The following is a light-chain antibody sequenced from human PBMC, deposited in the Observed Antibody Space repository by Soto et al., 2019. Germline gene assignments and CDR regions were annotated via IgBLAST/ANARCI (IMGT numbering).Light chain of an antibody. CDR1: QDISSY. CDR2: DAS. J-gene: IGKJ4*01. V-gene: IGKV1-33*01. CDR3: QQYDNLLAPT. Sequence: DIQMTQSPSSLSASVGDRVTFTCQASQDISSYLNWFQQKPGKAPNLLIFDASKLQTGVPSRFSGSGSGTDFTFTISGLQPEDIATYYCQQYDNLLAPTFGGGTRVDI.